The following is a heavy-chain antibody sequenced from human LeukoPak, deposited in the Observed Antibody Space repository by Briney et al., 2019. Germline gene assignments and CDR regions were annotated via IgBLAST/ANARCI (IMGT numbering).Heavy chain of an antibody. D-gene: IGHD6-19*01. CDR1: GYTFTSYD. J-gene: IGHJ5*02. CDR3: ASYSSGWYGDNWFDP. CDR2: MNPNSGNT. Sequence: GASVKVSCKASGYTFTSYDINWERQATGQGLEWMGWMNPNSGNTGYAQKFQGRVTMSRNTSISTAYMELSSLRSEDTAVYYCASYSSGWYGDNWFDPWGQGTLVTVSS. V-gene: IGHV1-8*01.